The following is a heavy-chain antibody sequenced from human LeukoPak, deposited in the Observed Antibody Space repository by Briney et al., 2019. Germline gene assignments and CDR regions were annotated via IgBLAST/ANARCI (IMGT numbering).Heavy chain of an antibody. CDR3: ARGRTAGGHAFDI. V-gene: IGHV4-34*01. D-gene: IGHD1-1*01. CDR1: GGSFSGYY. J-gene: IGHJ3*02. Sequence: NASETLSLTCAVYGGSFSGYYWSWIRQPPGKGLEWIGEINHSGSTNYNPSLKSRVTISVDTSKNQFSLKLSSVTAADTAVYYCARGRTAGGHAFDIWGQGTMVTVSS. CDR2: INHSGST.